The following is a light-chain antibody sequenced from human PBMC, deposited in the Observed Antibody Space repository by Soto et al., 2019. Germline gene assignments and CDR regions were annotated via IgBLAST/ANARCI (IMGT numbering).Light chain of an antibody. Sequence: EIVMTQSPATLSLSPGERATLSCRASQSINSNLAWYQQKPGQAPRLFIFRASSRATGLPARFSASWSGTDFNLTISSLQSEDFAVYYCQQYNNWPRATFGGGTKVEIK. CDR1: QSINSN. CDR2: RAS. V-gene: IGKV3-15*01. CDR3: QQYNNWPRAT. J-gene: IGKJ4*01.